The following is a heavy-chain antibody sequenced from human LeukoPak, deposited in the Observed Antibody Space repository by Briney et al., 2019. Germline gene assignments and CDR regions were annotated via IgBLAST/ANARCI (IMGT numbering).Heavy chain of an antibody. CDR3: ARGYCSGGSCYFGGLVD. D-gene: IGHD2-15*01. V-gene: IGHV1-69*01. J-gene: IGHJ4*02. Sequence: GASVKVSCKASGGTFSSYAISWVRQAPGQGLEWIGGIIPIFGTANYAQKFQGRVTITADESTSTAYMELSSLRSEDTAVYYCARGYCSGGSCYFGGLVDWGQGTLVTVSS. CDR2: IIPIFGTA. CDR1: GGTFSSYA.